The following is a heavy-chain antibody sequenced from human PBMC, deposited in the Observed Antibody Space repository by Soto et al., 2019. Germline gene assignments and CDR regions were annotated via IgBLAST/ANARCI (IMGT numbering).Heavy chain of an antibody. CDR3: ARERISGMDV. J-gene: IGHJ6*02. Sequence: VGSHRLSCAAAGFTFSSYTVHWVRQAPGKGLEWVPSISSISSYIYYADSVKGRFTISRGNAKDSLSLQMNSLRDEDTAIYYCARERISGMDVWGQGTTVTVSS. CDR1: GFTFSSYT. CDR2: ISSISSYI. V-gene: IGHV3-21*01.